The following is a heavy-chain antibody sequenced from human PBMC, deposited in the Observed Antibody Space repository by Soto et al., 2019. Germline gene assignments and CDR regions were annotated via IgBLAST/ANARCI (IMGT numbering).Heavy chain of an antibody. V-gene: IGHV4-59*12. CDR1: GGSISDYY. D-gene: IGHD3-10*01. J-gene: IGHJ4*02. Sequence: SETLSLTCTVSGGSISDYYWSWIRQPPGKGLEWIGYFSYGGGTNNSPSLKSRATISGDTSKNQFSLRLTSVTAADTAVYFCARATNYYGFNYFDYWGQGLPVTVSS. CDR2: FSYGGGT. CDR3: ARATNYYGFNYFDY.